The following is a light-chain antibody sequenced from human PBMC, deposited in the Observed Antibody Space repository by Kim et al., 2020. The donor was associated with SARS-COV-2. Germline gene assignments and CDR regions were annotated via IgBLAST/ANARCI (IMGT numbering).Light chain of an antibody. CDR3: QQYSSSPAT. J-gene: IGKJ1*01. CDR1: LSFSGHY. Sequence: PGESSTPPCRASLSFSGHYFAWYQQNPGQAPRLLIYGASSRATGIPDMFSGSGSGTDFTLTITRLEPEDFAVYYCQQYSSSPATFGQGTKVDIK. CDR2: GAS. V-gene: IGKV3-20*01.